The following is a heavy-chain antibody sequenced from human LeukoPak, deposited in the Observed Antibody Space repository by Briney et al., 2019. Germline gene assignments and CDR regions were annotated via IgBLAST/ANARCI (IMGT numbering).Heavy chain of an antibody. CDR2: IIPIFGTA. V-gene: IGHV1-69*05. D-gene: IGHD6-6*01. Sequence: SVKVSCKASGGTFSSYAISWVRQAPGQGLEWMGRIIPIFGTANYAQKFQGRVTITTDESTSTAYMELSSLRSEDTAVYYCVAQGSSLTGYYYYYYMDVWGKGTTVTVSS. CDR1: GGTFSSYA. J-gene: IGHJ6*03. CDR3: VAQGSSLTGYYYYYYMDV.